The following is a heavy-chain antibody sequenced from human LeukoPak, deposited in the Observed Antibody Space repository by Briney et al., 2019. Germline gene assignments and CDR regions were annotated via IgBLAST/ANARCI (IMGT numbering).Heavy chain of an antibody. CDR3: VRPIDNGSGSYYFPY. D-gene: IGHD3-10*01. J-gene: IGHJ4*02. CDR1: GFSFHYYA. V-gene: IGHV3-30-3*01. Sequence: AGGSLRLSRAASGFSFHYYAMHWVRQAPGKGLEWVAVISCDGTNEYYADSVKGRLTISRDNSKNTLYMQMNSLRPEDTAVYYCVRPIDNGSGSYYFPYWGQGTLVTVSS. CDR2: ISCDGTNE.